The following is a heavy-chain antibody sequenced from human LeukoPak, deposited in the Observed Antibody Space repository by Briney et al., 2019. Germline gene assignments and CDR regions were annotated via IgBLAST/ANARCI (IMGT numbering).Heavy chain of an antibody. CDR2: IGYSAGDT. D-gene: IGHD4-17*01. CDR3: AKDDDGQHHGVDH. J-gene: IGHJ4*02. Sequence: GGSLRLSCAASGFIVTNYAMTWVRQAPGKGLEWVSTIGYSAGDTYYADSVKGRFTISRDYSMNTLYLQMTSLRDDDTALYYCAKDDDGQHHGVDHWGQGTLVTVSS. CDR1: GFIVTNYA. V-gene: IGHV3-23*01.